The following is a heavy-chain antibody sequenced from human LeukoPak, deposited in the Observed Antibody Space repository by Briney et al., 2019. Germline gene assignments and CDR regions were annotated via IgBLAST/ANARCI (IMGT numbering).Heavy chain of an antibody. CDR1: GFTVSSNY. CDR3: ARGGAARSAGH. D-gene: IGHD6-6*01. J-gene: IGHJ4*02. CDR2: IYSGGDT. V-gene: IGHV3-53*01. Sequence: GGSLRLSCAASGFTVSSNYVSWVRQAPGKGLEWVSVIYSGGDTYYADSVKGRFTLSRDNSKNLLYLQMNSLRAEDRAVYYCARGGAARSAGHWGRGTLVTVSS.